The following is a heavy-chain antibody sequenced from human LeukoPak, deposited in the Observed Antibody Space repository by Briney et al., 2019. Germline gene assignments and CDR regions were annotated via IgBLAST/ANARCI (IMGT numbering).Heavy chain of an antibody. CDR1: GGSISSYC. Sequence: PSETLSLTCNVSGGSISSYCWSWIRQPPGKGLEWIGYIYFSGSTNYNPSLKSRVTISVDTSKNQFSLKLSSVTAADTAVYYCARVSGYCSGGSCYANWFDPWGQGTLVTVSS. CDR2: IYFSGST. D-gene: IGHD2-15*01. CDR3: ARVSGYCSGGSCYANWFDP. J-gene: IGHJ5*02. V-gene: IGHV4-59*01.